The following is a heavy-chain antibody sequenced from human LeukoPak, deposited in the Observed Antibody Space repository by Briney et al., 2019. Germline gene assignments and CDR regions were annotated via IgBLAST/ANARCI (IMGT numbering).Heavy chain of an antibody. J-gene: IGHJ4*02. CDR2: IKQDGGEK. Sequence: PGGSLRLSCVDSGTTFSRYWMSWVRQAPGKGLEWVANIKQDGGEKYYVDSVKGRFTISRDNAKNSLYLQMNSLRVEDTAVYYCARDGRPLDYWGQGTLVTVSP. CDR1: GTTFSRYW. V-gene: IGHV3-7*03. CDR3: ARDGRPLDY.